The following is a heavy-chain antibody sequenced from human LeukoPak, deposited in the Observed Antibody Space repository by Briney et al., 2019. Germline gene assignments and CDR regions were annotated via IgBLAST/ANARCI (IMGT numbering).Heavy chain of an antibody. CDR1: GYTFTGYY. V-gene: IGHV1-2*02. D-gene: IGHD2-15*01. CDR2: INPNSGGT. CDR3: ARSFLVVVGKSLAAPLPDY. J-gene: IGHJ4*02. Sequence: ASVKVSCKASGYTFTGYYMHWVRQAPGQGLEWMGWINPNSGGTNYAQKFQGRVTMTRDTSISTAYMELSRLRSDDTAVYYCARSFLVVVGKSLAAPLPDYWGQGTLVTVSS.